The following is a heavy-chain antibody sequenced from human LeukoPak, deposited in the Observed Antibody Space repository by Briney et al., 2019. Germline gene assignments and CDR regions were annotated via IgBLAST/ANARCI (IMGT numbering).Heavy chain of an antibody. V-gene: IGHV4-59*08. CDR2: IYYSGST. CDR3: ARRRISGIAVAGRAFDI. Sequence: SETLSLTCTVSGGSIGSYYWSWIRQPPGKGLEWIGYIYYSGSTNYNPSLKSRVTISVDTSKNQFSLKLSSVTAADTAVYYCARRRISGIAVAGRAFDIWGQGTMVTVSS. D-gene: IGHD6-19*01. J-gene: IGHJ3*02. CDR1: GGSIGSYY.